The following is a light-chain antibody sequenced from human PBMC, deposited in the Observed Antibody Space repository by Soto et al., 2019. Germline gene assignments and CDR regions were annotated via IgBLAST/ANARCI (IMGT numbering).Light chain of an antibody. CDR3: QQFSSYPLT. CDR2: DTS. CDR1: QSVSSN. V-gene: IGKV3-15*01. J-gene: IGKJ4*01. Sequence: EIVMTHSPATLSVSPGERATLSCRASQSVSSNLAWYHQRPGQAPGLLIYDTSTRATGIPARFSGSGSGTEFTLTISRLEPEDFAVYYCQQFSSYPLTFGGGTKVDIK.